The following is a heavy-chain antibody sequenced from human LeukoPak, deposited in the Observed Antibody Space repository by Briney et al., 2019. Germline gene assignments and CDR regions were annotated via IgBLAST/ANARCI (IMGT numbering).Heavy chain of an antibody. Sequence: GGSLRLSCAASGFTFSDYYMSWIRQAPGKGLEWVSYISSSGSTIYYADSVKGRFTISRDNAKNSLYLQMNSLRAEDTAVYYCARDLWDDYYDSSGYTGGYWGQGTLVTVSS. CDR3: ARDLWDDYYDSSGYTGGY. CDR2: ISSSGSTI. CDR1: GFTFSDYY. D-gene: IGHD3-22*01. V-gene: IGHV3-11*04. J-gene: IGHJ4*02.